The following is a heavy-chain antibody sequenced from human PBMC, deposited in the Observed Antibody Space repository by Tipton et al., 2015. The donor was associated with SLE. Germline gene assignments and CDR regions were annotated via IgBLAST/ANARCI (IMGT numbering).Heavy chain of an antibody. CDR2: IYHSGST. Sequence: TLSLTCAVSGGSISSSNWWSWVRQPPGKGMEWIGEIYHSGSTNYNTSLKSRVTISVDKSKNQFSMKLSSVTAADTAVYYCARAPLMGKVYYFDYWGQGTLVTVSS. V-gene: IGHV4-4*02. CDR1: GGSISSSNW. CDR3: ARAPLMGKVYYFDY. J-gene: IGHJ4*02. D-gene: IGHD3-16*01.